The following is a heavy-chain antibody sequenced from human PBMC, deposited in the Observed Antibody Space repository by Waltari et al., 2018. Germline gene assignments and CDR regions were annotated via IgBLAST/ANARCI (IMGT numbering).Heavy chain of an antibody. CDR1: GGSISSSSYY. Sequence: QLQLQESGPGLVKPSETLSLTCTVSGGSISSSSYYWGWIRQPPGKGLEWIGSIYYSGSTYYNPSLKSRVTISVDTSKNQFSLKLSSVTAADTAVYYCARIIGSYYDILTGYYFDYWGQGTLVTVSS. D-gene: IGHD3-9*01. CDR2: IYYSGST. CDR3: ARIIGSYYDILTGYYFDY. V-gene: IGHV4-39*01. J-gene: IGHJ4*02.